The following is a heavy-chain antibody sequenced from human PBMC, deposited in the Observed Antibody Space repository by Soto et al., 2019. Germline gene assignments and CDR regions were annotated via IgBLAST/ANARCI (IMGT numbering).Heavy chain of an antibody. Sequence: GGSLRLSCAASGFTFSNYAMSWVRQAPGKGLQWVSVISGSGGSTYYADSVKGRFTISRDNSKNTLYLQLNSLRAEDTAVYYCAKSHNWNYDHFDYWGQGTLVTVSS. CDR2: ISGSGGST. J-gene: IGHJ4*02. D-gene: IGHD1-7*01. V-gene: IGHV3-23*01. CDR1: GFTFSNYA. CDR3: AKSHNWNYDHFDY.